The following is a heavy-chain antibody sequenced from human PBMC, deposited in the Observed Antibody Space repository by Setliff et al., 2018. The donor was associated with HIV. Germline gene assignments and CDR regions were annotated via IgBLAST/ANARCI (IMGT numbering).Heavy chain of an antibody. CDR3: ARDGSYFFDY. V-gene: IGHV3-48*03. D-gene: IGHD1-26*01. CDR2: IGGHGSII. CDR1: GLIFSSYE. Sequence: GGSLRLSCAASGLIFSSYEMNWVRQAPGKGLEWISFIGGHGSIIHYADSVKGRFTISRDNAKNSLYLQMNSLRAEDTAVYYCARDGSYFFDYWGQGTLVTVSS. J-gene: IGHJ4*02.